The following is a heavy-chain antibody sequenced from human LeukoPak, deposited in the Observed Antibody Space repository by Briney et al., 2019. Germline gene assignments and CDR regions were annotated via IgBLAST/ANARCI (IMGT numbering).Heavy chain of an antibody. Sequence: GGSLRLSCAVSGFTISSNYMSWVRHAPGQGQEWVSVMYSGGSTYYAYSVKGRFTISRDNSKNTLYLQMNSLRAEDTAVYYCARDRPYDSSGYYYVGFDYWGQGTLVTVSS. J-gene: IGHJ4*02. D-gene: IGHD3-22*01. CDR2: MYSGGST. V-gene: IGHV3-53*01. CDR3: ARDRPYDSSGYYYVGFDY. CDR1: GFTISSNY.